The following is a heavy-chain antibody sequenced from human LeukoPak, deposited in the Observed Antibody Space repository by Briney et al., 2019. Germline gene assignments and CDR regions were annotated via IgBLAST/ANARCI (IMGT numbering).Heavy chain of an antibody. V-gene: IGHV3-64D*06. J-gene: IGHJ4*02. CDR3: VKRTTVHYYYDY. D-gene: IGHD1-1*01. CDR1: GFTFSSYR. Sequence: PGGSLRLSCAASGFTFSSYRMNWVRQAPGRGLEYVSSISSDGDSTYYADSVKGRFTISRDNSKDTLYLQTSSLRPEDSAVYYCVKRTTVHYYYDYWGRGTLVTVSS. CDR2: ISSDGDST.